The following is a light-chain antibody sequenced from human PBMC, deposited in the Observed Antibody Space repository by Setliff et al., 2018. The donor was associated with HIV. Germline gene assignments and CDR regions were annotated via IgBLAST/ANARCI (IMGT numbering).Light chain of an antibody. CDR3: CSYGSGDICV. V-gene: IGLV2-23*02. J-gene: IGLJ1*01. Sequence: QSALTQPASVSGSPGQSITISCTGSRSDVGNTLSVSWYQQNVGEVPKLLIYEVDRRPSGISHRFSGSKSANTASLTISGLQVEDEADYYCCSYGSGDICVFGGGTKDTVL. CDR2: EVD. CDR1: RSDVGNTLS.